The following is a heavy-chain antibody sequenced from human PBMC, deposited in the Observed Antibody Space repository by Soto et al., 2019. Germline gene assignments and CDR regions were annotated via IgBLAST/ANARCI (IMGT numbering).Heavy chain of an antibody. J-gene: IGHJ5*02. CDR3: ARDRYYDGHYWFDP. Sequence: EVQLVESGGGLVQPGGSLRLSCAASGFTFSTYTMNWVRQAPGKGLEWVSYIGSSGSTIYYADSVKGRFTISRDNAKNSLYLQMKSLRDEDTVVYYCARDRYYDGHYWFDPWGQGNLVSGSS. CDR1: GFTFSTYT. V-gene: IGHV3-48*02. D-gene: IGHD3-22*01. CDR2: IGSSGSTI.